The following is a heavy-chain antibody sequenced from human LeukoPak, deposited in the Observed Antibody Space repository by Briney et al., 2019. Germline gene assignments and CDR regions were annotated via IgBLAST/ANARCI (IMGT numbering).Heavy chain of an antibody. Sequence: GASVKVSCKASGYTFTSYGISWVRQTPGQGLEWMGWISAYNGNTNYAQKLQGRVTMTTDTSTSTAYMELRSLRSDDTAVYYCAIDEVIHGSSRFDPWGQGTLVTVSS. V-gene: IGHV1-18*01. J-gene: IGHJ5*02. CDR3: AIDEVIHGSSRFDP. CDR1: GYTFTSYG. CDR2: ISAYNGNT. D-gene: IGHD6-6*01.